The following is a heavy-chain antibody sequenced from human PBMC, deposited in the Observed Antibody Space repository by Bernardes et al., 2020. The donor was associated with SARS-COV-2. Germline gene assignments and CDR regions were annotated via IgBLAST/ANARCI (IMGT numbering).Heavy chain of an antibody. CDR1: GFTFSNYW. CDR3: ARGGTNGYNYNLNY. D-gene: IGHD5-12*01. Sequence: GGSLRLSRAASGFTFSNYWIHWVRQAPGEGLLWVSRVSLGGDDTNYADSVKGRFTISRDNAKNMVYLQMDSLRVDDTAVYYCARGGTNGYNYNLNYWGQGVLVTVSS. V-gene: IGHV3-74*01. J-gene: IGHJ4*02. CDR2: VSLGGDDT.